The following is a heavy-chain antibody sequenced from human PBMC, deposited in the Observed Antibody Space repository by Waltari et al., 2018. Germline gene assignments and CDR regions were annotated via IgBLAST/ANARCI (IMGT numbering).Heavy chain of an antibody. Sequence: QVQLQESGPGLVKPSETLSLTCTVSGGSISSYYWSWIRQPPGKGLGWIGYIYYSGSATYRPALKGRFTISGDTSKDQFSLKLSSVTAADTAVYYCARDLPNNPGSGAARYYYYMDVWGKGTTVTVSS. V-gene: IGHV4-59*01. CDR1: GGSISSYY. CDR3: ARDLPNNPGSGAARYYYYMDV. CDR2: IYYSGSA. J-gene: IGHJ6*03. D-gene: IGHD1-20*01.